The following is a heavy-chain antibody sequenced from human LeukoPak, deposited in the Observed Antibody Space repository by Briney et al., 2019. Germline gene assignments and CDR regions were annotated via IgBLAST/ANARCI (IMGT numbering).Heavy chain of an antibody. D-gene: IGHD4-23*01. CDR3: ARLNDYGGHLDY. V-gene: IGHV4-4*02. Sequence: PSETLSLTCTVSGDPITKTNWWGWVRQPPGRGLRWVGQIYHGGSTDYNPSLKSRVSISMDKSKNQFSLRLTSVTAADTAVYYCARLNDYGGHLDYWGQGTLVTVSS. CDR1: GDPITKTNW. CDR2: IYHGGST. J-gene: IGHJ4*02.